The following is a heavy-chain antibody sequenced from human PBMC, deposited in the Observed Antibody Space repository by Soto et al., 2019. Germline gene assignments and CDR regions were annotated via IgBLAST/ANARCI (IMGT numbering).Heavy chain of an antibody. J-gene: IGHJ2*01. CDR3: AREIIPLTTAWNFDL. CDR1: GGSISGGVYY. V-gene: IGHV4-30-4*01. D-gene: IGHD4-17*01. CDR2: IFDSGST. Sequence: QVQLQESGPGLVKPSQTLSLTCTVSGGSISGGVYYWSWIRQPPGKGLEWIGYIFDSGSTYYNPSLKSRVTIPVDTSMTQFPLRLSSLTAADTAVYYCAREIIPLTTAWNFDLWGLGTLVTVSS.